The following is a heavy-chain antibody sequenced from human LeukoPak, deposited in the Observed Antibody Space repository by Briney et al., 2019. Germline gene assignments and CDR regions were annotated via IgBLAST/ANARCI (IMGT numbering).Heavy chain of an antibody. Sequence: GSLRLSCAASGFTFTSYSMSWVRQAPGKGLERVSGTSDRGDYTYYADSVKGRFTISRDNSKNTLYLQMNSLRAEDTALYFCAKKAQYNGNYPLDYWGQGTLVTVSS. J-gene: IGHJ4*02. V-gene: IGHV3-23*01. CDR1: GFTFTSYS. CDR2: TSDRGDYT. CDR3: AKKAQYNGNYPLDY. D-gene: IGHD1-26*01.